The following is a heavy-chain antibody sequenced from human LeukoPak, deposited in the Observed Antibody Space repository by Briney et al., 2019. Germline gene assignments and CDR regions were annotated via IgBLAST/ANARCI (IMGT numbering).Heavy chain of an antibody. D-gene: IGHD4-17*01. V-gene: IGHV3-23*01. CDR1: GFTFSTYT. J-gene: IGHJ4*02. Sequence: GGSLRLSCVASGFTFSTYTMNWIRQAPGKGLEWVSGSIGSGGSAFYADSVKGRFSISRDTSKNTLFLHMNNLRAGDTAVYYWVEDGLPDGVWPLDYWVQGTLVAVAS. CDR3: VEDGLPDGVWPLDY. CDR2: SIGSGGSA.